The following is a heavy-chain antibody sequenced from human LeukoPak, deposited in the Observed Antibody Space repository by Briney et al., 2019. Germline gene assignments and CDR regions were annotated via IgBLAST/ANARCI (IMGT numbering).Heavy chain of an antibody. V-gene: IGHV3-21*01. CDR3: ARVSAVADDY. CDR1: GFAFSRYS. J-gene: IGHJ4*02. Sequence: GGTLRLSCGASGFAFSRYSMNWVRQAPGKGLEWVSSISYSGPHMFYADSVRGRFTISRDNAENSLFLQMNSLRAEDTAVYYCARVSAVADDYWGQGTLVTVSS. D-gene: IGHD6-19*01. CDR2: ISYSGPHM.